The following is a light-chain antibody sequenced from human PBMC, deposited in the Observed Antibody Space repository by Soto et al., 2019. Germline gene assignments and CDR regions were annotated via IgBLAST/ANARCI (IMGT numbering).Light chain of an antibody. Sequence: QSVLTQPASVSGSPGQSITISCTGTSSDVGGYNYVSWYQQHPGKAPKFMIYDVSNRPSGVSNRFSGSKSGNTASLTISGLQAEDEAEYYCSSYTTSNTRQIVFGTGTKVTV. CDR2: DVS. J-gene: IGLJ1*01. V-gene: IGLV2-14*01. CDR3: SSYTTSNTRQIV. CDR1: SSDVGGYNY.